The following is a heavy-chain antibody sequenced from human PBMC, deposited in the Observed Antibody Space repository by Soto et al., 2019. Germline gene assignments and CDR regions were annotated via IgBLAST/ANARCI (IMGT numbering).Heavy chain of an antibody. D-gene: IGHD3-3*01. Sequence: QLQLVESGGGVVQPGRSLRLSCGASGFTFSSHAMHWVRQAPGKGLEWVALISDDGSDKYYVDSVQGRFSISRDNSKNTLYLQMNSLRVEDTAVYYCAKVHVLRFSFKSYFDLWGRGTLVTVSS. V-gene: IGHV3-30*18. CDR2: ISDDGSDK. CDR3: AKVHVLRFSFKSYFDL. J-gene: IGHJ2*01. CDR1: GFTFSSHA.